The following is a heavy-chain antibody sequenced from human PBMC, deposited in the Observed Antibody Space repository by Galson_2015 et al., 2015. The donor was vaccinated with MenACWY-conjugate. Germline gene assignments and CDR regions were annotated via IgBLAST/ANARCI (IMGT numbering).Heavy chain of an antibody. CDR2: ISGSGGST. J-gene: IGHJ4*02. Sequence: SLRLSCAASGFTFSSYAMSWVRQAPGKGLEWVSAISGSGGSTYYADSVKGRFTISRDNSKNTLYLQMNSLRAEDTAVYYCARTYSSGWTPFDYWGQGTLVTVSS. CDR1: GFTFSSYA. D-gene: IGHD6-19*01. V-gene: IGHV3-23*01. CDR3: ARTYSSGWTPFDY.